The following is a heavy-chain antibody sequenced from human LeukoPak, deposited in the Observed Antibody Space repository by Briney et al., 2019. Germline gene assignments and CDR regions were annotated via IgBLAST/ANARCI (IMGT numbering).Heavy chain of an antibody. D-gene: IGHD3-3*01. V-gene: IGHV3-23*01. J-gene: IGHJ6*02. Sequence: QSGGSLRLSCAASGFTFSNYAINWVRQAPGKGLEWVSAISGTGGSTYYADSVKGRFTISRDNSKNTLYLQMNSLRAEDTAVYFCAKGNLPITLRMDVWGQGTTVIVSS. CDR3: AKGNLPITLRMDV. CDR1: GFTFSNYA. CDR2: ISGTGGST.